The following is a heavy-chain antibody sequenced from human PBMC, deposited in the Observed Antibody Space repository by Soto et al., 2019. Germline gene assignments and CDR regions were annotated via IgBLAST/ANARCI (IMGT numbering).Heavy chain of an antibody. V-gene: IGHV4-59*01. CDR2: IYYSGST. CDR3: ARDGYGSGSYYPWFDP. D-gene: IGHD3-10*01. J-gene: IGHJ5*02. Sequence: SETLSLTCTVSGGSISSYYWSWIRQPPGKGLEWIGYIYYSGSTNYNPSLKSRVTISVDTSKNQFSLKLSSVTAADTAVYYCARDGYGSGSYYPWFDPWGQGTLVTVS. CDR1: GGSISSYY.